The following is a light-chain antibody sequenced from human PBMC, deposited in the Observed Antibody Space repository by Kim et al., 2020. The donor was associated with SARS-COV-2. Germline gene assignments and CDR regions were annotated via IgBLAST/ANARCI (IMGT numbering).Light chain of an antibody. CDR1: SSDVGSYNL. V-gene: IGLV2-23*02. Sequence: QSALTQPASVSGSPGQSITISCTGTSSDVGSYNLVSWYQQHPGKAPKLMIYDVSKRPSGVSNRFSGSKSGNTASLTISGLQAEDEADYYCCSYAGSSTTVFGTGTKVTVL. J-gene: IGLJ1*01. CDR3: CSYAGSSTTV. CDR2: DVS.